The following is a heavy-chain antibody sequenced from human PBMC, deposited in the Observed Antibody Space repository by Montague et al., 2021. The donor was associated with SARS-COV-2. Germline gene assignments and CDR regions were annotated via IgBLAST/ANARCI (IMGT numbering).Heavy chain of an antibody. V-gene: IGHV3-9*01. CDR1: GFTFDGYA. J-gene: IGHJ6*02. Sequence: SLRLSCAASGFTFDGYAMHWVRQAPGKGLEWVSGISWNSGSIGYXDSVKGRFTISRDNAKNSLYLQMNSPRAEDTALYYCATGAAAAFDYYGMDVWGQGTTVTVSS. CDR3: ATGAAAAFDYYGMDV. CDR2: ISWNSGSI. D-gene: IGHD6-13*01.